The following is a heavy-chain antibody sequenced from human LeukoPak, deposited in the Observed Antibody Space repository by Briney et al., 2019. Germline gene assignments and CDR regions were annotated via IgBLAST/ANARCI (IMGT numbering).Heavy chain of an antibody. Sequence: SQTLSLTCTVSGGSISSGGYYRSWIRQPPRKGLEWIGYIYHSGSTYYNPSLKSRVTISVDRSKNQFSLKLSSVTAADTAVYYCARDRPRYGSGSYSLDAFDIWGQGTMVTVSS. J-gene: IGHJ3*02. V-gene: IGHV4-30-2*01. D-gene: IGHD3-10*01. CDR1: GGSISSGGYY. CDR2: IYHSGST. CDR3: ARDRPRYGSGSYSLDAFDI.